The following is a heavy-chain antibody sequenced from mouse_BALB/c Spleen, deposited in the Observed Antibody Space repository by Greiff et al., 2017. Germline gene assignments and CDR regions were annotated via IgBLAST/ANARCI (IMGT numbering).Heavy chain of an antibody. CDR1: GFSLTSYG. CDR3: ARNSATGTEEKAWFAY. V-gene: IGHV2-2*02. CDR2: IWSGGST. J-gene: IGHJ3*01. D-gene: IGHD4-1*01. Sequence: QVQLQQSGPGLVQPSQSLSITCTVSGFSLTSYGVHWVRQSPGKGLEWLGVIWSGGSTDHNAAFISRLSISKDNSKSQVFFKMNSLQANDTAIYYCARNSATGTEEKAWFAYWGQGTLVTVSA.